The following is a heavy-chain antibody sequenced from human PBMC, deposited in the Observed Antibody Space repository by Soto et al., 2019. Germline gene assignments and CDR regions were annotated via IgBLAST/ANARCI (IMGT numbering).Heavy chain of an antibody. CDR2: ISGGGRNT. CDR1: GFTFSSYA. J-gene: IGHJ4*02. Sequence: EVPLLESGGGLVQPGGSLTLSCAASGFTFSSYAMSWVRQAPGKGLEWVSAISGGGRNTYCADSVKGRFTISRDNSKSTLYLQMNSLRTEDTAIYSCAKASVGMWSDFDYWGQGTLVTVSS. D-gene: IGHD7-27*01. V-gene: IGHV3-23*01. CDR3: AKASVGMWSDFDY.